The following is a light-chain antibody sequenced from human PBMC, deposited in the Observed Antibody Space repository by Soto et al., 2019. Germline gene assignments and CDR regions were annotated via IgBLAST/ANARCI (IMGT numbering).Light chain of an antibody. CDR3: QQYGSSPPYT. CDR2: GAS. J-gene: IGKJ2*01. CDR1: QSVSSSY. V-gene: IGKV3-20*01. Sequence: EIVLTQSPGTLSLSPGERATLSCRASQSVSSSYLAWYQQKPGQAPRLLIYGASSRATGIPDRFSGSGSGTDFTLTISILEPEDFAVYYFQQYGSSPPYTFGQGTKVDIK.